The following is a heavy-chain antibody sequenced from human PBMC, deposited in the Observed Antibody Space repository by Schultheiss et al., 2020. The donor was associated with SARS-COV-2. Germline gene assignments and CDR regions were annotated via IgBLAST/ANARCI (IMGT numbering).Heavy chain of an antibody. J-gene: IGHJ6*03. Sequence: GGSLRLSCAASGFTFSSYALSWVRQAPGKGLEWVAVIWYDGSNTFHADSVKGRFTISRDNSKNTLYLQMNSLRGEDTAVYYCARGPSHVPDYYMDVWGKGTTVTVSS. D-gene: IGHD2-2*01. V-gene: IGHV3-33*08. CDR3: ARGPSHVPDYYMDV. CDR1: GFTFSSYA. CDR2: IWYDGSNT.